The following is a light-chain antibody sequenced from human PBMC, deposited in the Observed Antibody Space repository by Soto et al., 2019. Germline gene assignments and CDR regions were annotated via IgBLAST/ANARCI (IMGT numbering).Light chain of an antibody. CDR1: QSVSSSY. J-gene: IGKJ4*01. Sequence: EIVLTQSPGTLSLSPGERATLSCRASQSVSSSYLAWYQQKPGQAPRLLIYGASSRATGIPDRFSGSGSGTDFTLTISRLEPEDCAVYYCQQYPGLTFGGGTKVEIK. V-gene: IGKV3-20*01. CDR3: QQYPGLT. CDR2: GAS.